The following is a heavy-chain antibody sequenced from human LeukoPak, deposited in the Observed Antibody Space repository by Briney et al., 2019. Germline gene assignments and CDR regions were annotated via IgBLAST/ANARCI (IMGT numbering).Heavy chain of an antibody. D-gene: IGHD4-17*01. CDR2: IYYSGST. CDR3: ARASAYGDYGVFDY. V-gene: IGHV4-39*07. J-gene: IGHJ4*02. Sequence: SETLSLTCTVSGGSISSSTFYWGWIRQPPGKGLEWIGTIYYSGSTFYNPSLKSRVTISVDTSKNQFSLKLSSVTAADTAVYYCARASAYGDYGVFDYWGQGTLVTVSS. CDR1: GGSISSSTFY.